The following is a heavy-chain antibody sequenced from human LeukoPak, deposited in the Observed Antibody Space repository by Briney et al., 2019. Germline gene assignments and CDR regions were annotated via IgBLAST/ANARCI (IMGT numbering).Heavy chain of an antibody. CDR3: ARGKYYFGY. J-gene: IGHJ4*02. CDR1: GGSISSSRYY. CDR2: IYYSGST. D-gene: IGHD3-10*01. Sequence: SETLSPTCTVSGGSISSSRYYWGWIRQPPGKGLEWIGYIYYSGSTNYNPSLKSRVTISVDTSKNQFSLKLSSVTAADTAVYYCARGKYYFGYWGQGTLVTVSS. V-gene: IGHV4-61*05.